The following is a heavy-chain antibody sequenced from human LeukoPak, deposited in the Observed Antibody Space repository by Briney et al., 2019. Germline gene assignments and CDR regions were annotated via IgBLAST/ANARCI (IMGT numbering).Heavy chain of an antibody. CDR2: IVVGSGNT. Sequence: SVKVSCKASGFTFTSSAVQWVRQARGQRLEWIGWIVVGSGNTNYAQKFQERVTITRDMSTSTAYMELSSLRAEDTAVYYCARGMRAPNRSTVTAGYWSYGMAVWGQGTTVTVSS. V-gene: IGHV1-58*01. D-gene: IGHD4-17*01. CDR3: ARGMRAPNRSTVTAGYWSYGMAV. J-gene: IGHJ6*02. CDR1: GFTFTSSA.